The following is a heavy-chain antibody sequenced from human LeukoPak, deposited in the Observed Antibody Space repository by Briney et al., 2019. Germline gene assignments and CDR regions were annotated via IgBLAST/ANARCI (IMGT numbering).Heavy chain of an antibody. CDR2: IYDSGST. D-gene: IGHD6-19*01. CDR3: ARETSLPGYAGGLGFNY. CDR1: GGSISSWY. V-gene: IGHV4-59*01. J-gene: IGHJ4*02. Sequence: SETLSLTCTVSGGSISSWYWSWIRQPPGKGLEWIGNIYDSGSTNYNPSLKSRATMSVDTSKNQVSLKLRSVTAADTAVYYCARETSLPGYAGGLGFNYWGQGTLVTVSS.